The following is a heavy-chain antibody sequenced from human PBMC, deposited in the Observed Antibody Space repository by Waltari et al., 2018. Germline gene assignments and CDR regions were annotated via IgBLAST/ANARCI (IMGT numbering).Heavy chain of an antibody. Sequence: AASGFTFSNYAMSWVRQAPGKGLEWVSGISGSGSTTYYGDSVRGRFTISRDNSKNTLYLQMNSLRVEDTAVYYCAKDRSGSYHSGFDYWGQGTLVTVSS. J-gene: IGHJ4*02. CDR1: GFTFSNYA. D-gene: IGHD1-26*01. CDR2: ISGSGSTT. CDR3: AKDRSGSYHSGFDY. V-gene: IGHV3-23*01.